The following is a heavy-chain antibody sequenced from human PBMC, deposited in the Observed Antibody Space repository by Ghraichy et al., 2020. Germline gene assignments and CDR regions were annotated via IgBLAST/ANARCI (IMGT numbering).Heavy chain of an antibody. CDR2: IYYSGST. J-gene: IGHJ4*02. CDR3: ARDRSGSYGYFDY. Sequence: SETLSLTCTVSGGSISSYYWSWIRQPPGKGLEWIGYIYYSGSTNYNPSLKSRVTISVDTSKNQLSLKLSSVTAADTAVYYCARDRSGSYGYFDYWSQGTLVTVSS. D-gene: IGHD1-26*01. CDR1: GGSISSYY. V-gene: IGHV4-59*01.